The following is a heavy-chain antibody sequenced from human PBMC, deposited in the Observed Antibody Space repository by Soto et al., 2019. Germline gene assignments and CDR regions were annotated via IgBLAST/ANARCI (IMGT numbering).Heavy chain of an antibody. CDR3: AKGGPFTGGFDP. D-gene: IGHD3-16*01. CDR2: ISGRSGVP. J-gene: IGHJ5*02. Sequence: EGQLLQSGGDLVQPGGSLRLSCAGSGLTLRSYAMTWIRQTPEKGLEWVSTISGRSGVPSYADSVNGRFTVSRDNSKNTLYLQMNSLRPDDTAIYSCAKGGPFTGGFDPWGQGTLVTVAS. V-gene: IGHV3-23*01. CDR1: GLTLRSYA.